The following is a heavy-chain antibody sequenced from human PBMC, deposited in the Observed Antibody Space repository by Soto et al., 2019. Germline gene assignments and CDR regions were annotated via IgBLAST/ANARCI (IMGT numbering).Heavy chain of an antibody. J-gene: IGHJ6*02. Sequence: GASVKVSCKASGYTFTSYYMHWVRQAPGQGLEWMGIINPSGGSTSYAQKFQGRVTMTRDTSTSTVYMELSSLRSEDTAVYYCAREIAADFVHYYGMDVWGQGTTVTVSS. V-gene: IGHV1-46*01. CDR1: GYTFTSYY. D-gene: IGHD6-13*01. CDR3: AREIAADFVHYYGMDV. CDR2: INPSGGST.